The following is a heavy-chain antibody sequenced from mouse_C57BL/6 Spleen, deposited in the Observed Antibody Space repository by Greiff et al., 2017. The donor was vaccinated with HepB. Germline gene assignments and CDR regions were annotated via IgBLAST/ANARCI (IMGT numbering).Heavy chain of an antibody. V-gene: IGHV1-72*01. CDR1: GYTFTSYW. D-gene: IGHD1-1*01. CDR3: ASSTVVARDWYFDV. Sequence: QVQLQQSGAELVKPGASVKLSCKASGYTFTSYWMHWVKQRPGRGLEWIGRIDPNSGGTKYNEKFKSKATLTVDKPSSTAYMQLSSLTSEDSAVYYCASSTVVARDWYFDVWGTGTTVTVSS. J-gene: IGHJ1*03. CDR2: IDPNSGGT.